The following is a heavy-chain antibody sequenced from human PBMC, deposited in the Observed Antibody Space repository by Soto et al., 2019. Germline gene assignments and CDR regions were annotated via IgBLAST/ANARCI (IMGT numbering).Heavy chain of an antibody. V-gene: IGHV3-23*01. J-gene: IGHJ6*02. Sequence: PGGSLRLSCAASGFPLSTYGMTWVSQAPGKGLEWVSAITGTGGNTYYVDSVKGRFTSSRDNSKNMLYLQMNSLRVEDTAVYYCARIRGYWYGLDVWGQGTTVTVSS. CDR3: ARIRGYWYGLDV. CDR2: ITGTGGNT. CDR1: GFPLSTYG.